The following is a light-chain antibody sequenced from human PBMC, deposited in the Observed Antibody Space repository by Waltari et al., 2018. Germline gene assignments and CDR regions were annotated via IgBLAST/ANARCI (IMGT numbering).Light chain of an antibody. J-gene: IGKJ4*01. CDR2: SAS. CDR3: QQLNSYPLT. CDR1: QRISNY. Sequence: DIQLTQSPSFLSASVLDRVTTTCRASQRISNYLAWYQKKPGKAPKLLIYSASTLQSGVPSRFSGSGSGTEFSLTISSLQPEDFATYYCQQLNSYPLTFGGGTKVEIK. V-gene: IGKV1-9*01.